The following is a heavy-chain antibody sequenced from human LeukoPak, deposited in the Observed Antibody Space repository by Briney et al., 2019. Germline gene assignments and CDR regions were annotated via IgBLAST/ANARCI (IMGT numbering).Heavy chain of an antibody. CDR1: GYTFTGYY. CDR3: ARDGYGDADAFDI. V-gene: IGHV1-46*01. CDR2: INPNSGST. Sequence: GASVKVSCKASGYTFTGYYMHWVRQAPGQGLEWMGWINPNSGSTSYAQKFQGRVTMTRDMSTSTVYMELSSLRSEDTAVYYCARDGYGDADAFDIWGQGTMVTVSS. J-gene: IGHJ3*02. D-gene: IGHD4-17*01.